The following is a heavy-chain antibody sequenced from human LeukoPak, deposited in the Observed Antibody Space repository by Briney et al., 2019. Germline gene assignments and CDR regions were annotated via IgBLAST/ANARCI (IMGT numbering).Heavy chain of an antibody. CDR3: ARVRYSGYANSWYLSVSESVFDY. D-gene: IGHD5-12*01. V-gene: IGHV1-69*13. Sequence: GASVKVSCKASGGTFNSYAISWVRQAPGQGLEWMGGIIPIFGTANYAQKFQGRVTITADESTSTAYMELSSLRSEDTAVYYCARVRYSGYANSWYLSVSESVFDYWGQGTLVTVSS. CDR1: GGTFNSYA. J-gene: IGHJ4*02. CDR2: IIPIFGTA.